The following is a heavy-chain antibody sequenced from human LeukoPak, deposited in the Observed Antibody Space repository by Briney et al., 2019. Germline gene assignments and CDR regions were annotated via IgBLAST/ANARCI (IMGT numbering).Heavy chain of an antibody. CDR3: ARDDPSYYDILTGFGYYYGMDV. Sequence: SETLSLTCTVSGGSIGVDSYYWGWIRQPPGKGLEWIASIYYNGNIYYNSSLKSRVTISIDTSKNQFSLKLRSMTAADTAVYYCARDDPSYYDILTGFGYYYGMDVWGQGTTVTVSS. CDR1: GGSIGVDSYY. CDR2: IYYNGNI. D-gene: IGHD3-9*01. V-gene: IGHV4-39*02. J-gene: IGHJ6*02.